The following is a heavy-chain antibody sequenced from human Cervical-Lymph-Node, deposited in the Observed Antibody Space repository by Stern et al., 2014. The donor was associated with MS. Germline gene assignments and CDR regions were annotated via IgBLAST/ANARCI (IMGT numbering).Heavy chain of an antibody. CDR3: ARTGSNYRNYYYGMDV. J-gene: IGHJ6*02. CDR2: ISAYNGNT. D-gene: IGHD4-11*01. CDR1: GYTFTSYG. Sequence: VQLLQSGAAVKKPGASVKVSCKASGYTFTSYGISWVRQAPGQGLEWMGWISAYNGNTNYAQKLQGRVTMTTDTSTSTAYMELRSLRSDDTAVYYCARTGSNYRNYYYGMDVWGQGTTVTVSS. V-gene: IGHV1-18*04.